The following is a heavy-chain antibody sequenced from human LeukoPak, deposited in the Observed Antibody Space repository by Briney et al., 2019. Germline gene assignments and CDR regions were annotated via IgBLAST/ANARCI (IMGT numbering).Heavy chain of an antibody. V-gene: IGHV1-69*13. CDR1: GGTFSSYA. D-gene: IGHD3-16*02. Sequence: GASVKVSCKASGGTFSSYAISWVRQAPGQGLEWMGGIIPIFGTANYAQKFQGRVAITADESTSTAYMELSSLRSEDTAVYYCATRLNGDYDYVWGSYRYPYYFDYWGQGTLVTVSS. CDR3: ATRLNGDYDYVWGSYRYPYYFDY. J-gene: IGHJ4*02. CDR2: IIPIFGTA.